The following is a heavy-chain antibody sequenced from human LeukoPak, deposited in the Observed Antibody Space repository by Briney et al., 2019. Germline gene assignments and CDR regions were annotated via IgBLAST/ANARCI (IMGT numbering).Heavy chain of an antibody. CDR2: IRYDGSNK. Sequence: GGSLRLSCAASGFTFSSYGMHWVSQAPGKGLEWVAFIRYDGSNKYYADSVKGRFTISRDNSKNTLYLQMNSLRAEDTAVYYCAKDRSGSYSQGLDYWGQGTLVTVSS. J-gene: IGHJ4*02. D-gene: IGHD1-26*01. V-gene: IGHV3-30*02. CDR1: GFTFSSYG. CDR3: AKDRSGSYSQGLDY.